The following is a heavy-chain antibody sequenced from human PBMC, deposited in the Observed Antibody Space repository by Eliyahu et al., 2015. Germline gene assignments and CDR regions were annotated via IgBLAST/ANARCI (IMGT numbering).Heavy chain of an antibody. J-gene: IGHJ4*02. V-gene: IGHV4-34*02. CDR3: ARSTSTTTLDY. D-gene: IGHD1-1*01. CDR1: GGSFSAYY. CDR2: NNHSGRT. Sequence: QVQLKQWGAGLLKPSETLSLTCAVYGGSFSAYYWTWIRQPPGKGLEWIGENNHSGRTTYNPSLKSRVTISVDTSKNQFSLKLTSVTAADTALYYCARSTSTTTLDYWGQGTLVTVSS.